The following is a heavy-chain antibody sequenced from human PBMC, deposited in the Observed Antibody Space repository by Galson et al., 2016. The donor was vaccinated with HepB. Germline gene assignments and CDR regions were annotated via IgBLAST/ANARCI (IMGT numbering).Heavy chain of an antibody. Sequence: SLRLSCAASGFTFSSYWMSLVRQAPWKGLEWVANIKQDGSDKYYVDSVKGRFTMSRDNAKNSLYLQMNSLRAEETAVYYCASEKRPISVVVVPANYFDHWGQGTLVTVSS. V-gene: IGHV3-7*01. CDR1: GFTFSSYW. J-gene: IGHJ4*02. D-gene: IGHD2-15*01. CDR2: IKQDGSDK. CDR3: ASEKRPISVVVVPANYFDH.